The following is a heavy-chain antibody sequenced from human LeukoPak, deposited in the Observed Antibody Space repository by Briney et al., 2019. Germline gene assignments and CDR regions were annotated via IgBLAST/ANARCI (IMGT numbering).Heavy chain of an antibody. V-gene: IGHV3-21*01. CDR1: GFTFSSYS. Sequence: GGSLRLSCAASGFTFSSYSMNWVRQAPGKGLEWVSSISSSSSYIYYADSVKGRFTISRDSAKNSLYLQMNSLRAEDTAVYYCARDLGDTYAFDIWGQGTMVTVSS. D-gene: IGHD3-16*01. CDR3: ARDLGDTYAFDI. J-gene: IGHJ3*02. CDR2: ISSSSSYI.